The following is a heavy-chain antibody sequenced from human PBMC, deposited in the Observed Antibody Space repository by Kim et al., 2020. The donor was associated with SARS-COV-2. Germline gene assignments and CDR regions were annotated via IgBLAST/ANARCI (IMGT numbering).Heavy chain of an antibody. CDR1: GYTFTYYA. D-gene: IGHD5-12*01. CDR3: ASDCGPRDIVPTVGVDYYGMDV. Sequence: ASVKVSCKASGYTFTYYAMHWVRQASGQRLEWLGWINAGNGNTKYSQKFQDRATITRDTSASTAYMELSSLRSEDTAVYYCASDCGPRDIVPTVGVDYYGMDVWGQGTTVTVSS. J-gene: IGHJ6*02. CDR2: INAGNGNT. V-gene: IGHV1-3*01.